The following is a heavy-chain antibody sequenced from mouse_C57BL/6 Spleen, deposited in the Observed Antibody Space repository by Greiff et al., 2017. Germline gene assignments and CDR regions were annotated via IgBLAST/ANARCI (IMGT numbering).Heavy chain of an antibody. CDR2: ISTYYGDA. D-gene: IGHD1-1*01. Sequence: VQRVESGPELVRPGVSVKISCKGSGYTFTDYAMHWVKQSHAKSLEWIGVISTYYGDASYTQKFKDKATMTVDKSSSTAYMELARLTSEDSAVYYCARPSYYYGPWFAYWGQGTLVTVSA. CDR1: GYTFTDYA. V-gene: IGHV1-67*01. CDR3: ARPSYYYGPWFAY. J-gene: IGHJ3*01.